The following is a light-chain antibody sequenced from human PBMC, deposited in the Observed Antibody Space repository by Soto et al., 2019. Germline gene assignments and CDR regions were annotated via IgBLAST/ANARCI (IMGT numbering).Light chain of an antibody. CDR3: SSYTSSSTLYV. Sequence: QSALTQPASVSGSPGLSITISCTGTSSDVGGYNSVSWYQQHPGQAPKLMIYDVSHRPSGVSNRFSGSKSGNTASLTISGLQAEDEAEYYCSSYTSSSTLYVFGTGTKLTVL. CDR1: SSDVGGYNS. CDR2: DVS. V-gene: IGLV2-14*01. J-gene: IGLJ1*01.